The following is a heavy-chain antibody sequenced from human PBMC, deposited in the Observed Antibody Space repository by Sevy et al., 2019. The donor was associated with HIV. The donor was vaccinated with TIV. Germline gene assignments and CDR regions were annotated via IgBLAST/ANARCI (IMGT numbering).Heavy chain of an antibody. D-gene: IGHD3-22*01. J-gene: IGHJ6*02. Sequence: GESLKISCAASGFTFSSYWMHWVRQAPGKGLVWVSRINSDGSSTSYADSVKGRFTISRDNAKNTLYLQMNSLRAEDTAVYYCARAGITMIVDYGMDVWGQGTTVTVSS. CDR2: INSDGSST. V-gene: IGHV3-74*01. CDR1: GFTFSSYW. CDR3: ARAGITMIVDYGMDV.